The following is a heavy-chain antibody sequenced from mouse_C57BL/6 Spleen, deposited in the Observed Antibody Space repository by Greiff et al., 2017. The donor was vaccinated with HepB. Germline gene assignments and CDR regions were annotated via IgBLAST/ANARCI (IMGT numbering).Heavy chain of an antibody. CDR3: TRRDSNYAMDY. D-gene: IGHD2-5*01. CDR2: ISSGGDYI. V-gene: IGHV5-9-1*02. CDR1: GFTFSSYA. Sequence: DVKLVESGAGLVKPGGSLKLSCAASGFTFSSYAMSWVRQTPEKRLEWVAYISSGGDYIYYADTVKGRFTISRDNARNTLYLQMSSLKSEETAMYYCTRRDSNYAMDYWGQGTSVTVSS. J-gene: IGHJ4*01.